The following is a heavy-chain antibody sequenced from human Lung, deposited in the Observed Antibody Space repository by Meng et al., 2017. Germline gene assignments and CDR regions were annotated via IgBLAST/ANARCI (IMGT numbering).Heavy chain of an antibody. CDR3: ARGPTTMAHDFDY. CDR2: INHSGST. CDR1: GGSFSDYY. J-gene: IGHJ4*02. D-gene: IGHD4-11*01. V-gene: IGHV4-34*01. Sequence: VQLEQWGAGLLKPSESLSLTCVVSGGSFSDYYWSWIRPPPGKGLEWIGEINHSGSTNYNPSLESRATISVDTSQNNLSLKLSSVTAADSAVYYCARGPTTMAHDFDYWGQGTLVTVSS.